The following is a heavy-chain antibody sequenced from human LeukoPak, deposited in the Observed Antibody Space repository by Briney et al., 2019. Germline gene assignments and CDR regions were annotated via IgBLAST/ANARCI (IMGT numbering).Heavy chain of an antibody. CDR2: MSYDGSNK. CDR3: ARDVRVVEAAEMGYYYYGMDV. V-gene: IGHV3-30*03. CDR1: GFTFSSYG. J-gene: IGHJ6*02. D-gene: IGHD2-15*01. Sequence: GMSLRLSCAASGFTFSSYGMHWVRQAPGKGLEWMAVMSYDGSNKYYGDSVKGRFTVYRDNSKNTLYLQMNSLRAEDTAVYSCARDVRVVEAAEMGYYYYGMDVWGQGTTVTVSS.